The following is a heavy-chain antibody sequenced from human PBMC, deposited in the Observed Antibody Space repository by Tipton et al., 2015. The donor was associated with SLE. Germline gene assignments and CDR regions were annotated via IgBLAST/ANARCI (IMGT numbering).Heavy chain of an antibody. D-gene: IGHD3-22*01. Sequence: TLSLTCTVSGGSISSSSYYWGWIRQPPGKGLEWIGSIYYSGSTYYNPSLKSRVTISVDTSKNQFSLKVSSVTAADTAVYYCARVADSSGYYDYWGQGMLVTVSS. CDR3: ARVADSSGYYDY. CDR1: GGSISSSSYY. J-gene: IGHJ4*02. CDR2: IYYSGST. V-gene: IGHV4-39*07.